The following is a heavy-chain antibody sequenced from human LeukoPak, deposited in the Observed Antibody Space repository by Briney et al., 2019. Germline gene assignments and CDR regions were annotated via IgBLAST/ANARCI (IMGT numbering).Heavy chain of an antibody. Sequence: GGSLRLSCAASGFTFNNYAMTWVRQAPGKGLEWVSSIGSSGGSTYFADSVKGRFTISRDNSKYTLSLQMSSLRAEDTAIYYCAKDGVGASFDYWGQGSLVAVSS. D-gene: IGHD1-26*01. CDR3: AKDGVGASFDY. CDR1: GFTFNNYA. V-gene: IGHV3-23*01. CDR2: IGSSGGST. J-gene: IGHJ4*02.